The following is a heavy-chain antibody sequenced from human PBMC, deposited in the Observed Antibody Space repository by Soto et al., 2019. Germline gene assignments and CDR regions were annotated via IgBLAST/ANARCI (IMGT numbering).Heavy chain of an antibody. D-gene: IGHD6-13*01. CDR3: ARDLASAGLIDY. Sequence: GGSLRLSCAASGFTFSSSWMTWARQAPGKGLEWVANIKQDGSEKYYVDSVKGRFTTSRDNAKNSLYLQMNSLRAEDTAVYYCARDLASAGLIDYWGQGTLVTVSS. CDR1: GFTFSSSW. J-gene: IGHJ4*02. CDR2: IKQDGSEK. V-gene: IGHV3-7*01.